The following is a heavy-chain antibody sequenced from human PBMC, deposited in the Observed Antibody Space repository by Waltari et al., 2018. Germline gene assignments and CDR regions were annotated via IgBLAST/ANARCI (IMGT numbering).Heavy chain of an antibody. CDR1: AFSFSTYA. Sequence: QVQLVQSGGGVVPPGGSLRLSCAESAFSFSTYAMPWVRQAPGKGLEWVAFIRYHGVEKFYTDSVVGRFTISRDNPQNTLYLQMDSLRREDTAIYFCAKDLGGTYREDYFDHWGQGTLVTVSS. CDR3: AKDLGGTYREDYFDH. D-gene: IGHD1-26*01. CDR2: IRYHGVEK. V-gene: IGHV3-30*02. J-gene: IGHJ4*02.